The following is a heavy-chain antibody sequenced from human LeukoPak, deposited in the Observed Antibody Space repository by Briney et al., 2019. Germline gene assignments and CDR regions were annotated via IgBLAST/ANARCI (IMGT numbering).Heavy chain of an antibody. V-gene: IGHV4-34*01. Sequence: SETLSLTCAVYGGSFSGYYWSWIRQPPGKGLEWIGEINHSGSTNYNPSLKSRVTISVDTSKNQFSLKLSSVTAADTAVYYCARDPSDWGQGTLVTVSS. CDR1: GGSFSGYY. CDR2: INHSGST. J-gene: IGHJ4*02. CDR3: ARDPSD.